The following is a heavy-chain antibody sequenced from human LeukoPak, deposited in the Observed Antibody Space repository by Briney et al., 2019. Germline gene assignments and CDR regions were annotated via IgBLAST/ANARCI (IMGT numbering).Heavy chain of an antibody. Sequence: GGSLRLSCAASGFTFSDYYMSWIRQAPGKGLEWVSYISSSGSTIYYADSVKGRFTISRDNAKNSLYLQMNSLRAEDTAVYYCARAQNPSTYYDILTGYYNYYYYYYMDVWGKGTTVTVS. J-gene: IGHJ6*03. V-gene: IGHV3-11*01. CDR3: ARAQNPSTYYDILTGYYNYYYYYYMDV. CDR1: GFTFSDYY. D-gene: IGHD3-9*01. CDR2: ISSSGSTI.